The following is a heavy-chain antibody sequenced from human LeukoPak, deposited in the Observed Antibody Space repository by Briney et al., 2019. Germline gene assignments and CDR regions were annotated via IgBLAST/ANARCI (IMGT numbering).Heavy chain of an antibody. D-gene: IGHD5-18*01. Sequence: GASVKVSCKASGGTFSSYAISWVRQAPGQGLEWMGIINPSGGSTSYAQKFQGRVTMTRDTSTSTVYMELSSLRSEDTAVYYCARDTSHGDTAMVPLDYWGQGTLVTVSS. CDR3: ARDTSHGDTAMVPLDY. J-gene: IGHJ4*02. CDR1: GGTFSSYA. CDR2: INPSGGST. V-gene: IGHV1-46*01.